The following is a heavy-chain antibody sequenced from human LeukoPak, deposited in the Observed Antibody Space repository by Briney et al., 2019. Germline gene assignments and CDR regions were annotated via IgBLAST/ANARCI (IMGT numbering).Heavy chain of an antibody. CDR2: IGGSGSDT. CDR3: AKTLRDLEWLTGELDV. CDR1: GFSFDNYA. D-gene: IGHD3-3*01. J-gene: IGHJ6*02. V-gene: IGHV3-23*01. Sequence: GGSLRLSCAASGFSFDNYAMSWVRQTPGKGLEWVSAIGGSGSDTSYADSVKGRFTISRDNSKSTLYLQMNSLRAEDTAVYHCAKTLRDLEWLTGELDVWGQGTAVTVSS.